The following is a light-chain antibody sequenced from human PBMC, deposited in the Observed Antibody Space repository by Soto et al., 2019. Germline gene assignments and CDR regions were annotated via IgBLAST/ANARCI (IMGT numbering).Light chain of an antibody. CDR1: PGVSSF. J-gene: IGKJ5*01. V-gene: IGKV3-11*01. CDR2: DAS. CDR3: QQRSNWPPLT. Sequence: EIVLTQSPATLSLSPGERATRACRARPGVSSFLAWYQQKPGQAARVLSYDASNRPAGIPARFSGSRFATDLTLTTTSLETEDAAVYYCQQRSNWPPLTFGQGTRLEIK.